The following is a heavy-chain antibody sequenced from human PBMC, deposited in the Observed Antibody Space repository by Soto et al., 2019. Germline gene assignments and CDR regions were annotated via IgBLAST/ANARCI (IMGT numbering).Heavy chain of an antibody. CDR3: ARPEGVSSSGGDYYYYYGMDV. Sequence: ETLSLTCTVSGGSISSSSYYWGWIRQPPGKGLEWIGSIYYSGSTYYNPSLKSRVTISVDTSKNQFSLKLSSVTAADTAVYYCARPEGVSSSGGDYYYYYGMDVWGQGTTVTVSS. D-gene: IGHD6-6*01. CDR1: GGSISSSSYY. V-gene: IGHV4-39*01. CDR2: IYYSGST. J-gene: IGHJ6*02.